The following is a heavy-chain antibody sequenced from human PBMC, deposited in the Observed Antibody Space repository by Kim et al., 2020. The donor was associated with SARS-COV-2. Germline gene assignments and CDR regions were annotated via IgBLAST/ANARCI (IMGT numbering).Heavy chain of an antibody. CDR1: GGSFSGYY. Sequence: SETLSLTCAVYGGSFSGYYWSWIRQPPGKGLEWIGEINHSGSTNYNPSLKSRVTISVDTSKNQFSLKLSSVTAADTAVYYCARDTMVRGVISRYYYYGMDVWGQGTTVTVSS. J-gene: IGHJ6*02. V-gene: IGHV4-34*01. D-gene: IGHD3-10*01. CDR3: ARDTMVRGVISRYYYYGMDV. CDR2: INHSGST.